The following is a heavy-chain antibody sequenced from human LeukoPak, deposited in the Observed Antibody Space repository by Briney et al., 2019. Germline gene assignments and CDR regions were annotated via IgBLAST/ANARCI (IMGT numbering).Heavy chain of an antibody. CDR3: ARHGYDILTGSI. D-gene: IGHD3-9*01. Sequence: SETLSLTCTVSGGSISSYYWSWIRQPPGKGLEWIGYIYYSGSTNYNPSLKSRVSISVDTSKNQFSLKLSSVTAADTAVYYCARHGYDILTGSIWGQGTMVTVSS. V-gene: IGHV4-59*08. CDR1: GGSISSYY. J-gene: IGHJ3*02. CDR2: IYYSGST.